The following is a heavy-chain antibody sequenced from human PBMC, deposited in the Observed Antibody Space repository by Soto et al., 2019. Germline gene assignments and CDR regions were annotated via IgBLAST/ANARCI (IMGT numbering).Heavy chain of an antibody. CDR1: GGTFSSYA. D-gene: IGHD5-12*01. CDR3: AAGGYSGYDFDY. V-gene: IGHV1-18*01. Sequence: ASVKVSCKASGGTFSSYAISWVRQAPGQGLEWMGWISAYNGNTNYAQKLQGRVTMTTDTSTSTAYMELRSLRSDDTAVYYCAAGGYSGYDFDYWGQGTLVTVSS. J-gene: IGHJ4*02. CDR2: ISAYNGNT.